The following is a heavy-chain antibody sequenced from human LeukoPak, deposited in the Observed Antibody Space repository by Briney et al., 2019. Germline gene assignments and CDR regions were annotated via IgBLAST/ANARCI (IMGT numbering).Heavy chain of an antibody. D-gene: IGHD3-22*01. Sequence: GGSLRLSCAASGFTFSDYYMSWIRQAPGKGLEWVSYISSSSSYTNHADSVKGRFTISRDNAKNSLYLQMNSLRAEDTAVYYCARGGVDSSGYRFDYWGQGTLVTVSS. V-gene: IGHV3-11*05. CDR1: GFTFSDYY. CDR2: ISSSSSYT. CDR3: ARGGVDSSGYRFDY. J-gene: IGHJ4*02.